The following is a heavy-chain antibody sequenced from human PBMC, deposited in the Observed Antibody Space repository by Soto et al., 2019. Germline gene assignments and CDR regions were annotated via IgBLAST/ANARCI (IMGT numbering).Heavy chain of an antibody. CDR1: GYTFTGYY. V-gene: IGHV1-2*04. CDR3: ARDSVTQTGDTLSYSYYGMDV. Sequence: ASVKASCKASGYTFTGYYMHWVRQAPGQGLEWMGWINPNSGGTNYAQKLQVWVTMTRDTSISTAHMELSRLRSDATAAYDCARDSVTQTGDTLSYSYYGMDVWDQGTRVTVSS. CDR2: INPNSGGT. D-gene: IGHD5-18*01. J-gene: IGHJ6*02.